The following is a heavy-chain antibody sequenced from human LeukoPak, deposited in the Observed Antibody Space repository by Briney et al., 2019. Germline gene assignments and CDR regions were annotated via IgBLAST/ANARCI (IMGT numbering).Heavy chain of an antibody. Sequence: GASVKVSCKASGYTFTSYGISWVRQAPGQGLEWMGWISAYNGNTNYAQKPQGRVTMTTDTSTSTAYMELRSLRSDDTAVYYCAREYSGYDRAHFDYWGQGTLVTVSS. CDR1: GYTFTSYG. CDR3: AREYSGYDRAHFDY. CDR2: ISAYNGNT. D-gene: IGHD5-12*01. J-gene: IGHJ4*02. V-gene: IGHV1-18*01.